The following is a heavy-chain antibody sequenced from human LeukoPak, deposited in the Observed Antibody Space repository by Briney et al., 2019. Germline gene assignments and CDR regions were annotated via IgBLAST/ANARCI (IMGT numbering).Heavy chain of an antibody. CDR2: LNEDGGIT. D-gene: IGHD3-10*01. J-gene: IGHJ1*01. CDR1: GFSFSSFW. Sequence: PGGSLRLSCEASGFSFSSFWMHCVRQAPGEGLVWVSRLNEDGGITNYADFAKGRFTISRDNAKNTLYLQMNSLRAEDTAVYYCAAYDGITMAYWGQGTLVTVSS. CDR3: AAYDGITMAY. V-gene: IGHV3-74*01.